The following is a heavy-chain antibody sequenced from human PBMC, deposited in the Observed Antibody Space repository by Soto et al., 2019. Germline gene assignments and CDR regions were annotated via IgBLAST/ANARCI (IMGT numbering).Heavy chain of an antibody. CDR1: GFTFSSYW. CDR2: ISYDGSNK. J-gene: IGHJ4*02. D-gene: IGHD6-6*01. V-gene: IGHV3-30*18. Sequence: GGSLRLSCAASGFTFSSYWMHWVRQAPGKGLEWVAVISYDGSNKYYADSVKGRFTISRDNSKNTLYLQMNSLRAEDTAVYYCAKDSIAASRYYFDYWGQGTLVTVSS. CDR3: AKDSIAASRYYFDY.